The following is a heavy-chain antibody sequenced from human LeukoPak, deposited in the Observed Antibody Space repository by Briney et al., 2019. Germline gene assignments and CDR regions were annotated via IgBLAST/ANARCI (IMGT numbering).Heavy chain of an antibody. Sequence: GGSLRLSCAASGFTFSSYEMNWVRQAPGKGLEWVSSISSSSSYIYYADSVKGRFTISRDNAKNSLYLQMNSLRAEDTAVYYCARSLPLLTNDYWGQGTLVTVSS. CDR1: GFTFSSYE. J-gene: IGHJ4*02. CDR2: ISSSSSYI. V-gene: IGHV3-21*01. D-gene: IGHD4/OR15-4a*01. CDR3: ARSLPLLTNDY.